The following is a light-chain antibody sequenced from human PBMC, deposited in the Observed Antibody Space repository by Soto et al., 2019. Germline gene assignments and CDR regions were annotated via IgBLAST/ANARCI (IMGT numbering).Light chain of an antibody. CDR3: QQYYTALT. V-gene: IGKV4-1*01. CDR1: QSVLYSSNNKNY. J-gene: IGKJ4*01. Sequence: DIVMTQSPDSLAVSLGERATINCKSSQSVLYSSNNKNYLAWYQQKPGQPPKLIIYWASTRESGVPDRFSGSGSGTDFSLTISSLQAEDVAVYYWQQYYTALTFGGGTKVEVK. CDR2: WAS.